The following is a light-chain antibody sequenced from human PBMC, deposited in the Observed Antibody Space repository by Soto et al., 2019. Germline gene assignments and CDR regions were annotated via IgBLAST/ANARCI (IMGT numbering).Light chain of an antibody. V-gene: IGKV3D-11*01. Sequence: EIVLTQSPATLSSFPGDRVTLSCRASQAVNTRLAWYQHKPGQAPRLLIYLASNRAAGVPARFSGSGSGTDFTLTISDVEPEDFAVYYCHQYNTSPDTFGQGTNLEI. CDR1: QAVNTR. CDR3: HQYNTSPDT. J-gene: IGKJ2*01. CDR2: LAS.